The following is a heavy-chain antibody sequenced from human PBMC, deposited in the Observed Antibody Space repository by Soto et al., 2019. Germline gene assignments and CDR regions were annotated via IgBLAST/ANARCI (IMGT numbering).Heavy chain of an antibody. CDR2: TFPFFATS. D-gene: IGHD6-19*01. CDR3: ARDGAVAGTDHYYYGMDV. CDR1: GGTFSNYA. J-gene: IGHJ6*02. V-gene: IGHV1-69*12. Sequence: QVQLVQSGAEVKQPESSVKVSCKASGGTFSNYAFSWVRQAPGQGLEWMGGTFPFFATSTYAQKFQGRVTITADDSPRAVYMELSSLSSEDTALYSCARDGAVAGTDHYYYGMDVWGQGTTVSVSS.